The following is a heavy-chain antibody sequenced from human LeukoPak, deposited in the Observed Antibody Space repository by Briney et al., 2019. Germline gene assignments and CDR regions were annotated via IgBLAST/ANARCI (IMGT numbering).Heavy chain of an antibody. CDR2: IYYSGST. CDR1: GGSISSYY. J-gene: IGHJ6*02. CDR3: ARVGHYYYYGMDV. D-gene: IGHD3-16*01. Sequence: SETLSLTCTVSGGSISSYYWSWIRQPPGKGVEWIGYIYYSGSTNYNPSLKSRVTISVDTSKNQFSLKLSSVTAADTAVYYCARVGHYYYYGMDVWGQGTTATVSS. V-gene: IGHV4-59*01.